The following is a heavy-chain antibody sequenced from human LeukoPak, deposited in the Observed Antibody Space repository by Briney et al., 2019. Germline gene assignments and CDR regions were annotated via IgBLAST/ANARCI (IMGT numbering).Heavy chain of an antibody. CDR3: ARVGGDYYDSSGSFDY. D-gene: IGHD3-22*01. CDR1: GYTFTGYY. J-gene: IGHJ4*02. V-gene: IGHV1-2*02. Sequence: GASVKVSCKASGYTFTGYYMHWVRQAPGQGLEWMGWINPNSGGTNYAQKFQGRVTMTRDTSISTAYMELSRLRSDDTAVYYCARVGGDYYDSSGSFDYWGQGTLVTVSS. CDR2: INPNSGGT.